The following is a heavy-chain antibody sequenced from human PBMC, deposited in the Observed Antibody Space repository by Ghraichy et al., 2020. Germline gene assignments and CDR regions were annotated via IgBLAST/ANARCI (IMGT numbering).Heavy chain of an antibody. CDR2: ISAYNGNT. CDR3: ASAPWIQLWSPKMGEYDY. J-gene: IGHJ4*02. CDR1: GYTFTSYG. Sequence: ASVKVSCKASGYTFTSYGISWVRQAPGQGLEWMGWISAYNGNTNYAQKLQGRVTMTTDTSTSTAYMELRSLRSDDTAVYYCASAPWIQLWSPKMGEYDYWGQGTLVTVSS. V-gene: IGHV1-18*04. D-gene: IGHD5-18*01.